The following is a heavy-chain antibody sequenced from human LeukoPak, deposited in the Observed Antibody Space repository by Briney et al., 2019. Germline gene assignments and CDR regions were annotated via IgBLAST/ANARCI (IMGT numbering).Heavy chain of an antibody. Sequence: GRSLRLSCAASGFAFTAYLIHWVCQPPGKGLEWVAVMSSDGNAIFYADSVRGRFTISRDNSKNTLYLQVNSLRVEDTAVYYCVRKGEHYYDHSASFDYWGQGTLVTVSS. J-gene: IGHJ4*02. V-gene: IGHV3-30-3*01. CDR2: MSSDGNAI. CDR1: GFAFTAYL. CDR3: VRKGEHYYDHSASFDY. D-gene: IGHD3-22*01.